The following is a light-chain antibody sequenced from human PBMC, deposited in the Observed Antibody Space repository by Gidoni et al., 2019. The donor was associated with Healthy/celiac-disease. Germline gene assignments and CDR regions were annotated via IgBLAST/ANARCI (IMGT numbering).Light chain of an antibody. CDR3: QQYNNWSMYT. Sequence: EIVMTQSPATLSVSPGERATLSCRASQSVSSNLAWYQQKPGQAPRLLLYGASTRATGIPARFSGSGSGTEFTLTISSLQSEDFAVYYCQQYNNWSMYTFGQGTKLEIK. V-gene: IGKV3-15*01. CDR1: QSVSSN. CDR2: GAS. J-gene: IGKJ2*01.